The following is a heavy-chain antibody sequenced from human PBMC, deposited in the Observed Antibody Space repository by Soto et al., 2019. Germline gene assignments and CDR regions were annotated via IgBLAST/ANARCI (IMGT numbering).Heavy chain of an antibody. Sequence: QVQLVESGGGVVQPGRSLRLSCAASGFTFSSYGMHWVRQAPGKGLEWVAVISYDGSNKYYADSVKGRFTISRDNSKNTLYLQMNSLRAEDTAVYYCAKDRVGVVTDYWGQGTLVTVSS. CDR3: AKDRVGVVTDY. CDR2: ISYDGSNK. CDR1: GFTFSSYG. J-gene: IGHJ4*02. V-gene: IGHV3-30*18. D-gene: IGHD3-3*01.